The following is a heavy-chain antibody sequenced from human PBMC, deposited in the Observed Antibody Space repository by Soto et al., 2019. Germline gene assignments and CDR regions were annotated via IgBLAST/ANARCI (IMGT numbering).Heavy chain of an antibody. CDR1: GYTFTSYG. J-gene: IGHJ6*03. Sequence: ASVKVSCKASGYTFTSYGITWVRQAPGQGLEWMGWISTYNDNTNYAQKLQGRVTMTTDTSTTTAYMEMRSLRSDDTAIYYCVRDRDSNRWYGMDFGGK. D-gene: IGHD2-2*01. CDR2: ISTYNDNT. V-gene: IGHV1-18*01. CDR3: VRDRDSNRWYGMDF.